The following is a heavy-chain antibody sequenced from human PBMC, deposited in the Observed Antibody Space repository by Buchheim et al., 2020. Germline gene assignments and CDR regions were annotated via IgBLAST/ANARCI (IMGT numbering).Heavy chain of an antibody. D-gene: IGHD3-22*01. J-gene: IGHJ6*02. Sequence: QVQLVESGGGVVQPGRSLRLSCAASGFTFSSYGMHWVRQAPGKGLEWVAVIWYDGSNKYYADSVKGRFTISRDNSKNTLYLQMNSLRAEDTAVYYCARTGPDYYDSSLGDYYYYYGMDVWGQWT. CDR1: GFTFSSYG. CDR2: IWYDGSNK. V-gene: IGHV3-33*01. CDR3: ARTGPDYYDSSLGDYYYYYGMDV.